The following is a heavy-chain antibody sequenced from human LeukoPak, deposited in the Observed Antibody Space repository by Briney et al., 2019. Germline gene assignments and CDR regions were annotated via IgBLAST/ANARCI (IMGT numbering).Heavy chain of an antibody. CDR1: GFAVSSNY. CDR2: IYSDGRT. Sequence: GGSLRLSCAASGFAVSSNYMNWVRQAPGKGLEWVSVIYSDGRTYYADSVKGRFTISRDISKNTLFLEMASLRAEDTAVYYCAKVKGWYGEGYFDYWGQGTLVTVSS. CDR3: AKVKGWYGEGYFDY. J-gene: IGHJ4*02. V-gene: IGHV3-53*01. D-gene: IGHD3-10*01.